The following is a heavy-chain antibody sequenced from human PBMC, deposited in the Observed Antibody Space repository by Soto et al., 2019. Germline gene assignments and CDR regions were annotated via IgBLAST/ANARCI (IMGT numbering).Heavy chain of an antibody. CDR1: GFTFSSYA. V-gene: IGHV3-23*01. CDR3: AKDYYDSSGYYQSPLFDY. D-gene: IGHD3-22*01. Sequence: PGGSLRLSCAASGFTFSSYAMSWVRQAPGKGLEWVSAISGSGGSTYYADSVKGRFTISRDNSKNTLYLQMNSLRAEDTAVYYCAKDYYDSSGYYQSPLFDYWGQGTLVTVSS. J-gene: IGHJ4*02. CDR2: ISGSGGST.